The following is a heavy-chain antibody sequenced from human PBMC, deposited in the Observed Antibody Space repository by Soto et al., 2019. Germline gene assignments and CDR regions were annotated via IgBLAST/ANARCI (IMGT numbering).Heavy chain of an antibody. CDR2: IYYSGST. V-gene: IGHV4-59*01. CDR3: DGIRDVRPVSAFLLNRSSDL. D-gene: IGHD2-15*01. Sequence: GKGLEWIGYIYYSGSTNYNPSLKSRVTISVDTSKNQFSLKLSSVTAADFFFQAEDGIRDVRPVSAFLLNRSSDL. J-gene: IGHJ2*01.